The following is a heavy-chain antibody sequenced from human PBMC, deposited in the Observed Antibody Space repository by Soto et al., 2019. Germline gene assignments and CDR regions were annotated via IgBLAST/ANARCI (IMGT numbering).Heavy chain of an antibody. V-gene: IGHV3-23*01. CDR3: AKHQYSFAHYIAP. Sequence: EVQLLASGGGLVQPGGSLTLSCAASGFDFSGYAMSWVRPAPGKGLQWVSVITGGGTSIYYGDSVKGRVSIARYKSSNPLFLHMHTLRAQDTALYYCAKHQYSFAHYIAPWAQGTHVTASS. CDR2: ITGGGTSI. J-gene: IGHJ5*02. D-gene: IGHD4-4*01. CDR1: GFDFSGYA.